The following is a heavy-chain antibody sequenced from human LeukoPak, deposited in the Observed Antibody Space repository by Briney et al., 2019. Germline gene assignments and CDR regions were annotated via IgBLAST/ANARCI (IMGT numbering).Heavy chain of an antibody. J-gene: IGHJ5*02. D-gene: IGHD3-16*01. Sequence: PSETLSLTCTVSGGSISSSSYYWGWIRQPPGKGLEWIGYIYYSGSTNYNPSLKSRVTISVDTSKNQFSLKLSSVTAADTAVYYCARGLRANWFDPWGQGTLVTVSS. V-gene: IGHV4-61*05. CDR2: IYYSGST. CDR3: ARGLRANWFDP. CDR1: GGSISSSSYY.